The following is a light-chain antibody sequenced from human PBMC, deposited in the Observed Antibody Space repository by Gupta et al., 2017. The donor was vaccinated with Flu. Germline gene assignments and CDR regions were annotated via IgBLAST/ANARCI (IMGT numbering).Light chain of an antibody. Sequence: QSVLPQPPSASGTPGQRVTISCSGSSSNIGSNTVNWYQQLPGTAPKLLIYSNNQRPSGVPDRFSGSKSDTSASLAISGLQSEEEADYYCAAWDDSLNGWVFGGGTKLTVL. V-gene: IGLV1-44*01. CDR1: SSNIGSNT. CDR3: AAWDDSLNGWV. CDR2: SNN. J-gene: IGLJ3*02.